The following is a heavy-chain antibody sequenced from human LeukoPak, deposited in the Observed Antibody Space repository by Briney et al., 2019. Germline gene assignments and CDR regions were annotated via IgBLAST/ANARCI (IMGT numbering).Heavy chain of an antibody. Sequence: ASVKVSCKASGYTFTSYYMHWVRQAPGQGLEWMGIINPSGGSTSYAQKFQGRVTMTRDMSTSTVYMELSSLRSEDTAVYYCARDLAYCGGDCYSTFDYWGQGTLVTVSS. V-gene: IGHV1-46*01. J-gene: IGHJ4*02. CDR2: INPSGGST. CDR3: ARDLAYCGGDCYSTFDY. D-gene: IGHD2-21*02. CDR1: GYTFTSYY.